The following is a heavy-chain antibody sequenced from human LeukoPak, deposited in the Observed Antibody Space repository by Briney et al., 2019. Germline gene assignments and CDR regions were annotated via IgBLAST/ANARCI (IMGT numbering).Heavy chain of an antibody. CDR3: ARARLHLRTTIVVVPAAIDY. D-gene: IGHD2-2*01. CDR2: INPSGGST. CDR1: GYTFTSYY. V-gene: IGHV1-46*01. Sequence: GASVKVSCKASGYTFTSYYMHWVRQAPGQGLEWMGIINPSGGSTSYAQKFQGRVTMTRDTSTSTVYMELSSLRSEDTAVYYCARARLHLRTTIVVVPAAIDYWGQGTLVTVSS. J-gene: IGHJ4*02.